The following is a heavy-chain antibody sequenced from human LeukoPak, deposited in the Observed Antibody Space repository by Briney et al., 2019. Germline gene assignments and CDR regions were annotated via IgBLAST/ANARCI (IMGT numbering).Heavy chain of an antibody. J-gene: IGHJ4*02. D-gene: IGHD2-15*01. Sequence: GGSLRLSCAASGFTFSSYIMSWVRPAPGKGLGWVSSISSSSSYIYYADSVKGRFTISRDNAKNSLYLQMNSPRAEDTAVYYCARAGLYCSGGRCYLNRFDYWCQGTLVTVSS. V-gene: IGHV3-21*01. CDR1: GFTFSSYI. CDR2: ISSSSSYI. CDR3: ARAGLYCSGGRCYLNRFDY.